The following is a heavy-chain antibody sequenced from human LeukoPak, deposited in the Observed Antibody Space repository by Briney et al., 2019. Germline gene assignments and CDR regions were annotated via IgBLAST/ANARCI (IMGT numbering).Heavy chain of an antibody. CDR2: LSPSSSSFI. Sequence: PGGSLRLSCAASEFTFSTYHMHWVRQAPGKGLEWVSSLSPSSSSFIYYADSVKGRFTISRDNARNSLYLQMNNLRGEDTAIYYCARDAGNSGYGCDLWGQGTLVTVSS. V-gene: IGHV3-21*01. D-gene: IGHD5-12*01. J-gene: IGHJ5*02. CDR3: ARDAGNSGYGCDL. CDR1: EFTFSTYH.